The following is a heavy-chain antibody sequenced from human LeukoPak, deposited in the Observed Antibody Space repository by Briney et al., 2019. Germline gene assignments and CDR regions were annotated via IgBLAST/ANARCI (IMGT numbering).Heavy chain of an antibody. V-gene: IGHV1-18*01. CDR1: GYTFTSYG. D-gene: IGHD1-1*01. CDR3: ARGERELPFDY. Sequence: ASLKVSCKASGYTFTSYGISWVRQTPVQGLEWMGWIRAYNGNTNYAQKLQGRVTMTTDTSTSTAYTEMRSLRSDDTAVYYCARGERELPFDYWGQGTLVTVSS. J-gene: IGHJ4*02. CDR2: IRAYNGNT.